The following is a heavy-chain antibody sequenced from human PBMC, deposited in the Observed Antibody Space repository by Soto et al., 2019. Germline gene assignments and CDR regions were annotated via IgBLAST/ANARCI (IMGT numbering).Heavy chain of an antibody. Sequence: GASVKVSCKVSGYTLTELSMHWVRQAPGKGLEWMGGFDPEDGETIYAQKFQGRVTMTEDTSTDTAYMELSSLRSEDTAVYYCATVIITMRGPNWFDPWGKGTLVTVSS. CDR2: FDPEDGET. V-gene: IGHV1-24*01. J-gene: IGHJ5*02. D-gene: IGHD3-10*01. CDR3: ATVIITMRGPNWFDP. CDR1: GYTLTELS.